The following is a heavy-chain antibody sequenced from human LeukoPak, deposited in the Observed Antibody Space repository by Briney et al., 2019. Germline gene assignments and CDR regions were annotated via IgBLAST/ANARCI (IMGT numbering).Heavy chain of an antibody. CDR2: ISSSSSYI. D-gene: IGHD3-22*01. CDR3: ARSGYYVNLIDY. CDR1: GFTFSSYR. Sequence: GGSLRLSCAASGFTFSSYRMNWVRQAPGEGLEWVSSISSSSSYIYYADSVNGRFTISRDNAKNSLYLQMNSLRAEDTAVYYCARSGYYVNLIDYWGQGTLVTVSS. J-gene: IGHJ4*02. V-gene: IGHV3-21*01.